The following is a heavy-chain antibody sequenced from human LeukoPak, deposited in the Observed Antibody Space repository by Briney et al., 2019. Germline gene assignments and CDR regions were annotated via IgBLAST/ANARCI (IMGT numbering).Heavy chain of an antibody. J-gene: IGHJ4*02. Sequence: PGGSLRLSCAASGFTFSSYSMNWVRQAPGKGLEWVSYISSSSSTIYYADSVKGRFTISRDNAKNSLYLQMNSLRVEDTAVYYCARDSEYSGSYWGQGTLVTVSS. CDR2: ISSSSSTI. D-gene: IGHD1-26*01. CDR3: ARDSEYSGSY. CDR1: GFTFSSYS. V-gene: IGHV3-48*01.